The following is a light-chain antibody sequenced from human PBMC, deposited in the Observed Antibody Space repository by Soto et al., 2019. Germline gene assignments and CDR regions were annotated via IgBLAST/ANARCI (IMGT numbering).Light chain of an antibody. CDR1: QSVSSSY. CDR3: QQYNSWWT. CDR2: GAS. V-gene: IGKV3-20*01. J-gene: IGKJ1*01. Sequence: EIVLTPSPGTLSLSPGERATLSCRASQSVSSSYLAWYQQKPGQAPRLLIYGASSRATGIPDRFSGSGSGTDFTLTISRLEPEDFAVYYCQQYNSWWTFGQGTKVEIK.